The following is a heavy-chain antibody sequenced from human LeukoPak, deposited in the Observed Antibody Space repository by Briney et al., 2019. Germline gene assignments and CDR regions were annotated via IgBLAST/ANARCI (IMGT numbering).Heavy chain of an antibody. D-gene: IGHD3-22*01. J-gene: IGHJ4*02. Sequence: AGGSLRLSCAVSGIKLSNYGMSWVRQAPGEWLEWVAGLRDSGSKTNYADSVKGRVTISRDNPKNTLYLQMHSLRAEDTALYFCAKRGVVIRVILVGFHKEAYYFDSWGQGALVTVSS. CDR3: AKRGVVIRVILVGFHKEAYYFDS. CDR2: LRDSGSKT. V-gene: IGHV3-23*01. CDR1: GIKLSNYG.